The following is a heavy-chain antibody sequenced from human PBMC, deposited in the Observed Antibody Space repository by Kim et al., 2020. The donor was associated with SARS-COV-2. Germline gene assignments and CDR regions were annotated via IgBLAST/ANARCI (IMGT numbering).Heavy chain of an antibody. CDR1: GFTFSSYG. Sequence: GGSLRLSCAASGFTFSSYGMHWVRQAPGKGLEWVAVIWYDGSNKYYADSVKGRFTISRDNSKNTLYLQMNSLRAEDTAVYYCARDVGVGYNNGLDYWGQGTLVTVSS. CDR2: IWYDGSNK. V-gene: IGHV3-33*08. D-gene: IGHD3-3*01. CDR3: ARDVGVGYNNGLDY. J-gene: IGHJ4*02.